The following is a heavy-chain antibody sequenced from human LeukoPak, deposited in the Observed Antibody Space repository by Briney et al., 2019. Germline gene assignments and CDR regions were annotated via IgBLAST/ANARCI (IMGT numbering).Heavy chain of an antibody. D-gene: IGHD3-10*01. CDR1: GLSFSTHG. V-gene: IGHV1-18*01. CDR2: IRTHDGNT. J-gene: IGHJ4*02. Sequence: ASVNVSCQACGLSFSTHGIRSVRQASGQGLEWIGWIRTHDGNTNFTQKFQCRPTIATDTSTTTAYMDLRSLGSDYTAVYCCARLRITIVRGSIRDKYYFDSWGQGTLVTVSS. CDR3: ARLRITIVRGSIRDKYYFDS.